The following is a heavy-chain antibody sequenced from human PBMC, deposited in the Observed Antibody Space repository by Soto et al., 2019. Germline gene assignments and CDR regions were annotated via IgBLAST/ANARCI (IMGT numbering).Heavy chain of an antibody. CDR1: GFTFDDYA. D-gene: IGHD6-13*01. J-gene: IGHJ6*02. CDR2: ISWNSGSI. V-gene: IGHV3-9*01. Sequence: GGSLRLSCAASGFTFDDYAMHWVRQAPGKGLEWVSGISWNSGSIGYADSVKGRFTISRDNAKNSLYLQMNSLRAEDTALYYCAKGGMGSWYYYYGMDVWGQGTTVTVSS. CDR3: AKGGMGSWYYYYGMDV.